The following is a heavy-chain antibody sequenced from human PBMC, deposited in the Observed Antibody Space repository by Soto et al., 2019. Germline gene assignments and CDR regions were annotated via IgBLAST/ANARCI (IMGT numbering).Heavy chain of an antibody. V-gene: IGHV3-21*01. D-gene: IGHD2-8*02. CDR2: ITSAGSYI. CDR3: ARGILGGVRIDYGMDV. CDR1: GFTFSNYN. J-gene: IGHJ6*02. Sequence: EVQLVESGGGLVKPGGSLRLSCAASGFTFSNYNMNWVRQPPGQGLEWVSSITSAGSYIYYAESLKGRVTISRDNAKNSLFLQMNSLRAEDTALYFCARGILGGVRIDYGMDVWGQGTTVTVSS.